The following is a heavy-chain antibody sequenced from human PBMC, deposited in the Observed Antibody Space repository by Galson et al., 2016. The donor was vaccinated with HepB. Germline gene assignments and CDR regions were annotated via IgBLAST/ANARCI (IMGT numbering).Heavy chain of an antibody. J-gene: IGHJ4*02. CDR1: GYTFFNYY. D-gene: IGHD6-19*01. CDR2: INPYNGNI. CDR3: ARRYSSGWYVYFDY. V-gene: IGHV1-18*04. Sequence: SVKVSCKASGYTFFNYYIHWVRQAPGQGLEWMGWINPYNGNIKYAQKVQGRVTMTTDTSTSTAYMELRSLRFDDTAVYYCARRYSSGWYVYFDYWGQGTLVTVSS.